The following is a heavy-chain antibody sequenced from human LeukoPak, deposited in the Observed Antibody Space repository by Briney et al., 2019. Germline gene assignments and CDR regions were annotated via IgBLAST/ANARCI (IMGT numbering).Heavy chain of an antibody. CDR3: AKDDIVVVTAIRIVCWGGAFDT. CDR2: ISGSGGST. CDR1: GFTFSSYA. J-gene: IGHJ3*02. Sequence: GSLRLSCAASGFTFSSYAMSWVRQAPGKGLEWVSAISGSGGSTYYADSVKGRFTISRDNSKNTLYLQMNSLRAEDTAVYYCAKDDIVVVTAIRIVCWGGAFDTWGQGTMVTVSS. D-gene: IGHD2-21*02. V-gene: IGHV3-23*01.